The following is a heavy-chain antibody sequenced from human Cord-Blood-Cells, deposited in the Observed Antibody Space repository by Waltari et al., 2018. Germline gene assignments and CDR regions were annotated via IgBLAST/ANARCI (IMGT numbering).Heavy chain of an antibody. CDR2: INHSGST. CDR1: GGSFSGYY. V-gene: IGHV4-34*01. CDR3: ARHRKRVRGVIDY. Sequence: QVQLQQWGAGLLKPSETLSLTCAVYGGSFSGYYWSWIRQPPGKGLEWKGEINHSGSTNSNPALKSRVTISVDTSKNQFSLKLSSVTAADTAVYYCARHRKRVRGVIDYWGQGTLVTVSS. J-gene: IGHJ4*02. D-gene: IGHD3-10*01.